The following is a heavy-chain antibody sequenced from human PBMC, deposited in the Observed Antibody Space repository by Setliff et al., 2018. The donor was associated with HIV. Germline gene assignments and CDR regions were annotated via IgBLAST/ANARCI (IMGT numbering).Heavy chain of an antibody. Sequence: ASVKASCKASGYTFPNYGITWVRQAPGQGLEWMGWISAYTANTNYAQNLQGRVTLTTDTSTSTAYMELRSLRSDDTAVYYCARVRVGATPLDYWGQGTLFTVSS. V-gene: IGHV1-18*01. CDR2: ISAYTANT. CDR3: ARVRVGATPLDY. D-gene: IGHD1-26*01. CDR1: GYTFPNYG. J-gene: IGHJ4*02.